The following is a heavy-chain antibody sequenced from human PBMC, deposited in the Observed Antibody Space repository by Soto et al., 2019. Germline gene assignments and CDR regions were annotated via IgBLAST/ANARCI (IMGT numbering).Heavy chain of an antibody. CDR3: ARSVNRGYSYGYGH. V-gene: IGHV4-59*01. Sequence: QVQLQESGPGLVRPSETLSLTCSVSGGAITNYYWNWIRQTPGKGLEWIGYIYHTGSTSKNPSLKSRVTLSLETSKNQLTLNLTSVTAADTAIYYCARSVNRGYSYGYGHWGQGTLVTVST. D-gene: IGHD5-18*01. CDR1: GGAITNYY. CDR2: IYHTGST. J-gene: IGHJ4*02.